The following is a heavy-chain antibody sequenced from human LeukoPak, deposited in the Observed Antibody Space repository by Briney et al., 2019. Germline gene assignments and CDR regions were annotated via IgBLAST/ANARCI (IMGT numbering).Heavy chain of an antibody. V-gene: IGHV3-7*01. CDR2: INQDSSER. D-gene: IGHD3-16*01. J-gene: IGHJ4*02. CDR3: ATDLNWAAY. CDR1: GITNYW. Sequence: PGESLRLSCVGSGITNYWMTWVRQAPGKGLESVANINQDSSERYYLDSVKGRFTISRDNTKSSLFLQMNSLRVEDTGIYYCATDLNWAAYWGQGARVTVSS.